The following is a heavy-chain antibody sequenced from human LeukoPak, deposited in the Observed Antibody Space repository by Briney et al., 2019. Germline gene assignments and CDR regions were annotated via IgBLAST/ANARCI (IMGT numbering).Heavy chain of an antibody. J-gene: IGHJ4*02. D-gene: IGHD3-3*01. CDR3: ARGGDDLSEGYYFDS. CDR1: GYSISSGYY. V-gene: IGHV4-38-2*01. CDR2: INHSGST. Sequence: SETLSLTCAVSGYSISSGYYWGWIRQPPGKGLEWIGEINHSGSTNYNPSLKSRVTISVDTPKNQFSLKLSSVTAADTAVYYCARGGDDLSEGYYFDSWGQGTLVTVSS.